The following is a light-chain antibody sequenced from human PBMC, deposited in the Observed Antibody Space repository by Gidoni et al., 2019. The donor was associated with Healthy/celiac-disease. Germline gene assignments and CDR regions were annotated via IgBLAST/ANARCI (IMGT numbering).Light chain of an antibody. CDR1: QSVSRN. CDR2: GAS. Sequence: EIVMTQSPATLYVSPGERATLSCRASQSVSRNLAWYQQKPGQAPRLLIYGASTRATGIPARFSGRGSGTEFTLTISSLQSEDFAVYYCQQYNNWPQTFGQGTKVEIK. V-gene: IGKV3-15*01. CDR3: QQYNNWPQT. J-gene: IGKJ1*01.